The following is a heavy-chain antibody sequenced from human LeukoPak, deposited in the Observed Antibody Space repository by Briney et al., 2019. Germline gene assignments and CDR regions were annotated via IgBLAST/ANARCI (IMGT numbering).Heavy chain of an antibody. CDR3: AREHRGITGPRDAFDI. CDR2: ISAYNGNT. V-gene: IGHV1-18*01. D-gene: IGHD1-20*01. Sequence: ASVKVSCKASGYTFTSYGISWVRQAPGQGLEWMGWISAYNGNTNYAQKPQGRVTMTTDTSTSTAYMELRSLRSDDTAVYYCAREHRGITGPRDAFDIWGQGTMVTVSS. CDR1: GYTFTSYG. J-gene: IGHJ3*02.